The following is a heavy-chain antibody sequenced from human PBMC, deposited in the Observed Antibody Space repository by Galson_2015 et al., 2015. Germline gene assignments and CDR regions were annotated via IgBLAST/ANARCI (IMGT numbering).Heavy chain of an antibody. J-gene: IGHJ6*02. V-gene: IGHV1-18*01. CDR3: ARECSGCHKCPYGMDV. D-gene: IGHD6-19*01. CDR2: ISAYNGNT. CDR1: GYTFTSYG. Sequence: SVKVSCKASGYTFTSYGISWVRQAPGQGLEWMGWISAYNGNTNYAQKLQGRVTMTTDTSTSTAYMELRSLRSDDTAVYYCARECSGCHKCPYGMDVWGQGTTVTVSS.